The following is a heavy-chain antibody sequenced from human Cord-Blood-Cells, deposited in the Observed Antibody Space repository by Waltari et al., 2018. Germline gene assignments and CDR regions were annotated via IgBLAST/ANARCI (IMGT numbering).Heavy chain of an antibody. Sequence: QVQLQESGPGLVKPSETLSLTCTVSGGSISSPSWSWIRQPPGKGLEWIGYIYYSGSTNYNPSLKSRVTISVDTSKNQFSLKLSSVTAADTAVYYCARGARNWNYPNWFDPWGQGTLVTVSS. CDR2: IYYSGST. J-gene: IGHJ5*02. V-gene: IGHV4-59*11. CDR1: GGSISSPS. CDR3: ARGARNWNYPNWFDP. D-gene: IGHD1-7*01.